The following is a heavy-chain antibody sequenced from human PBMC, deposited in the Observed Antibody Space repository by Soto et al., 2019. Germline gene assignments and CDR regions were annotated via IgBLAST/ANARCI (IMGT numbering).Heavy chain of an antibody. CDR1: GGSISSGGYY. CDR3: ARSVFP. CDR2: IYYSGST. Sequence: QVQLQESGPGLVKPSQTLSLTCTVSGGSISSGGYYWTWIRQHPGKGLEWIGYIYYSGSTYYNPSPXRXXTLSVAKSKNQFSLKLSSVTAADTAVYYCARSVFPWGQGTLVTVSS. J-gene: IGHJ5*02. V-gene: IGHV4-31*03.